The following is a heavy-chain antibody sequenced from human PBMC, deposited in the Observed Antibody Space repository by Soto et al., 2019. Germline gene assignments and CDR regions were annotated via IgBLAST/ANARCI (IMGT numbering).Heavy chain of an antibody. CDR3: ARRHHAADGTYYYGMDV. Sequence: PSETLSLTCAVYGGSFSGYYWSWIRQPPGKGLEWIGEINHSGSTNYNPSLKSRVTISVDTSKNQFSLKLSSVTAADTAVYYCARRHHAADGTYYYGMDVWGQGTTVTVSS. D-gene: IGHD6-13*01. V-gene: IGHV4-34*01. CDR1: GGSFSGYY. J-gene: IGHJ6*02. CDR2: INHSGST.